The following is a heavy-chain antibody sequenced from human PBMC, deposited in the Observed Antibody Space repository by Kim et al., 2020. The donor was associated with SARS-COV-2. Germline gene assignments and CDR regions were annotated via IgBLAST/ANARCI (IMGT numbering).Heavy chain of an antibody. J-gene: IGHJ4*02. CDR1: GFSFSNNW. CDR2: IDSDGSIT. Sequence: GGSLRLSCAASGFSFSNNWMYWVRQAPGKGLVWVSRIDSDGSITNYADSVKGRFIISRDNGKNTLYLQMKSLRAEDTAVYYCAKVGYDWSTDYWGQGTLVTVFS. V-gene: IGHV3-74*01. D-gene: IGHD1-20*01. CDR3: AKVGYDWSTDY.